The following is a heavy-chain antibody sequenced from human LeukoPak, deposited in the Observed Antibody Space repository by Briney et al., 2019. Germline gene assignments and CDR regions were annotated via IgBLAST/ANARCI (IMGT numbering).Heavy chain of an antibody. V-gene: IGHV4-34*01. CDR2: INHSGST. Sequence: PSETLSLTCAVYGGSFSGYYWSWIPQPPGKGLEWIGEINHSGSTNYNPSLKSRVTISVDTSKNQFSLKLSSVTAAVTAVYYCARDPVVPGRYYYYGMDVWGQGTTVTVSS. J-gene: IGHJ6*02. D-gene: IGHD2-2*01. CDR1: GGSFSGYY. CDR3: ARDPVVPGRYYYYGMDV.